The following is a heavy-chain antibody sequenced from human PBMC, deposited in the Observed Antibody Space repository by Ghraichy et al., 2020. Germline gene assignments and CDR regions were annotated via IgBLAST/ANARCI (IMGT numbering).Heavy chain of an antibody. D-gene: IGHD2-21*01. J-gene: IGHJ5*02. CDR2: IYYLGTA. CDR3: SKYIFASGLDP. Sequence: SETLSLTCTVSGDSMSRSAYYWAWIRQPPGQGLEWIGNIYYLGTAYYNPSLRSRVTISVDTSKNQFSLELISLTAADTAVYYCSKYIFASGLDPWGQGTLVTVSS. V-gene: IGHV4-39*01. CDR1: GDSMSRSAYY.